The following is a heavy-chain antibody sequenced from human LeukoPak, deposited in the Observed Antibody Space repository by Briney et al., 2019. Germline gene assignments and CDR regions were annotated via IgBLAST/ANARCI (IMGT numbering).Heavy chain of an antibody. V-gene: IGHV4-59*01. CDR1: GGSISSYY. J-gene: IGHJ3*02. CDR2: IYYSGST. CDR3: ARFTYYYGSGIPGKAFDI. D-gene: IGHD3-10*01. Sequence: PSETLSLTCTVSGGSISSYYWSWIRQPPGKGLEWIGYIYYSGSTNYNPSLKSRVTISVATSNNQFSLELSSVTAADTAVYYCARFTYYYGSGIPGKAFDIWGQGTMVTVSS.